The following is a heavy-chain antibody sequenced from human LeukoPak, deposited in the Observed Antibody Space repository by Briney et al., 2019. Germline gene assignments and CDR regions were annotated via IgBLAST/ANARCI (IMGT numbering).Heavy chain of an antibody. CDR3: AKSLRFEDYTNLPFDY. CDR2: ISRTGGST. D-gene: IGHD3-10*01. J-gene: IGHJ4*02. V-gene: IGHV3-23*01. Sequence: GGSLRLSCAASGFTFSSYAMSWVRQAPGKGLEWVSAISRTGGSTYYADSVKGRFTISRDNSKNTLYLQMNSLRAEDTAVYYCAKSLRFEDYTNLPFDYWGQGTLVTVSS. CDR1: GFTFSSYA.